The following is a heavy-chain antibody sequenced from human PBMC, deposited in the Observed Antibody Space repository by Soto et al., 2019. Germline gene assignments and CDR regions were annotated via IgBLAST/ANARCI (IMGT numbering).Heavy chain of an antibody. D-gene: IGHD4-17*01. CDR3: AIKPSTTVVTGDYDY. CDR2: IIPIFGTA. V-gene: IGHV1-69*13. J-gene: IGHJ4*02. Sequence: ASVKVSCKASGGTFSSYAISWVRQAPGQGLEWMGGIIPIFGTANYAQKFQGRVTITADESTSTAYMELSSLRSEDTAVYYCAIKPSTTVVTGDYDYWGQGTLVTVSS. CDR1: GGTFSSYA.